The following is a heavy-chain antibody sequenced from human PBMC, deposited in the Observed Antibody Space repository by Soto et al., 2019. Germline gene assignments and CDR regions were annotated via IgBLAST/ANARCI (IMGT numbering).Heavy chain of an antibody. CDR2: IYHSGST. V-gene: IGHV4-30-2*01. D-gene: IGHD6-13*01. CDR3: ARFIAAAGYYYFDY. Sequence: LSLTCAVSGGSIISGGYSWSWIRQPPGKGLEWIGYIYHSGSTYYNPSLKSRVTISVDRSKNQFSLKLSSVTAADTAVYYCARFIAAAGYYYFDYWGQGTLVTVSS. J-gene: IGHJ4*02. CDR1: GGSIISGGYS.